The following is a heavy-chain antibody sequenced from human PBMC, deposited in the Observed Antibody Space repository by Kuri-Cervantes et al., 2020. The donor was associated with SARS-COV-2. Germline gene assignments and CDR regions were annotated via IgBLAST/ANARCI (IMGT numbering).Heavy chain of an antibody. Sequence: GESLKISCAASGFDFSDYAMHWVRQVPGTGLEWVAIISYDGSNKEYADSVKGRFTISRDNSENTLYLQMNSPRAGDTALYYCARDGLVLWGQGTQVTVSS. J-gene: IGHJ4*02. CDR1: GFDFSDYA. CDR3: ARDGLVL. V-gene: IGHV3-30*04. D-gene: IGHD3/OR15-3a*01. CDR2: ISYDGSNK.